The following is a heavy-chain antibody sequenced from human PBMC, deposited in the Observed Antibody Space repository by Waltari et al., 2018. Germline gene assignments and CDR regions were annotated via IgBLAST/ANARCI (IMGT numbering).Heavy chain of an antibody. CDR3: ARDFYS. CDR2: IKQDGSEK. J-gene: IGHJ5*02. D-gene: IGHD3-10*01. Sequence: EVQLVESGGGLVQPGGSLRLSCAASGFTFRSYLMSWVSQDPGKGLEWVANIKQDGSEKYYVDSVKGRFTISRDNAKNSLYLQMNSLRAEDTAVYYCARDFYSWGQGTLVTVSS. CDR1: GFTFRSYL. V-gene: IGHV3-7*01.